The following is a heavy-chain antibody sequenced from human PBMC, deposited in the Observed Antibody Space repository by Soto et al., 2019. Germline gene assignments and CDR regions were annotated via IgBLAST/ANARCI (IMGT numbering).Heavy chain of an antibody. CDR2: VFYSGIP. J-gene: IGHJ4*02. V-gene: IGHV4-59*01. Sequence: QVQLQESGPGLVKPSEALSLTCTASGGPISSYYWSWIRQPPGKTLEWLGYVFYSGIPTYIPSFTRRVAISVDRSKNQVSLNLRSVSAPHTGVYYCVSRPEGRREGFFAFWGVGTLVTVSS. CDR3: VSRPEGRREGFFAF. CDR1: GGPISSYY.